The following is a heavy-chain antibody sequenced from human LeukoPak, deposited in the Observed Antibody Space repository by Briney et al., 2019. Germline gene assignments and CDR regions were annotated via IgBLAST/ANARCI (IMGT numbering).Heavy chain of an antibody. V-gene: IGHV3-49*04. CDR3: TRDGSQVYYDSSGYYLHYYYGMDV. CDR1: GFTFSNAW. J-gene: IGHJ6*02. Sequence: GGSLRLSCAASGFTFSNAWMSWVRQAPGKGLEWVGFIRSKAYGGTTEYAASVKGRFTISRDDSKSIAYLQMNSLKTEDTAVYYCTRDGSQVYYDSSGYYLHYYYGMDVWGQGTTVTVSS. CDR2: IRSKAYGGTT. D-gene: IGHD3-22*01.